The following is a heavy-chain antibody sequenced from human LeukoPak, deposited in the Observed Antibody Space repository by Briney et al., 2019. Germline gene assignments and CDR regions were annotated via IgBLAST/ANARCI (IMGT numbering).Heavy chain of an antibody. V-gene: IGHV3-15*01. CDR2: IKRKSDGGTT. D-gene: IGHD1-14*01. Sequence: PGGSLRPSCAASGLTFSNAWMSWVRQVPGKGLERVGRIKRKSDGGTTDYAAPLKGRFTISRDDSKNTLYLQMNSLKSEDTAVYYCTTELDVRPNHYWGQGTLVTVSS. J-gene: IGHJ4*02. CDR3: TTELDVRPNHY. CDR1: GLTFSNAW.